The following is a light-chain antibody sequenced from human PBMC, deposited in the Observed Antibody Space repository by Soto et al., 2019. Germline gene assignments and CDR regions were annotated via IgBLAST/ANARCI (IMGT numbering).Light chain of an antibody. CDR3: LQYESYPYA. CDR1: QGIDYY. Sequence: DIQMTQSPSSLSASVGDRVTITCRASQGIDYYLAWFQQKPGKAPKCLIYGASNLQSGVPSKFSGSGFGTDFTLTISSLQPEDFATYYCLQYESYPYAFGQGTKLEIK. J-gene: IGKJ2*01. CDR2: GAS. V-gene: IGKV1-16*02.